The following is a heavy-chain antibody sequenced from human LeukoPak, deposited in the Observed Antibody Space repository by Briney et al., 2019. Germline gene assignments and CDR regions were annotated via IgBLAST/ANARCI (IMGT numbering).Heavy chain of an antibody. CDR1: GFTFSDYW. CDR3: TTSGNPSLIDI. V-gene: IGHV3-15*07. D-gene: IGHD1-26*01. CDR2: IKRKSDGGTT. J-gene: IGHJ3*02. Sequence: GGSLRLSCAASGFTFSDYWIHWVRQAPGKGLEWVGRIKRKSDGGTTDYAAPVKGRFTISRDDSKSILYLQMNSLKTEDTAVYYCTTSGNPSLIDIWGQGTMVTVSS.